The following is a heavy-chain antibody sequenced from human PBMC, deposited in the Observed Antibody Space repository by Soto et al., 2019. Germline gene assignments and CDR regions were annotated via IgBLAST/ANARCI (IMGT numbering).Heavy chain of an antibody. D-gene: IGHD6-13*01. J-gene: IGHJ6*02. CDR2: MNPINGAA. CDR1: AYDFTAYD. CDR3: GRGPSPRAPAGGTPYYYAMDG. Sequence: GASVKVSCTASAYDFTAYDINWVRQASGQGLEWMGWMNPINGAAGSARRFQGRVSMTRNTATGTAYLELTSLRSDDTAVYYCGRGPSPRAPAGGTPYYYAMDGWGQGTTVTVSS. V-gene: IGHV1-8*02.